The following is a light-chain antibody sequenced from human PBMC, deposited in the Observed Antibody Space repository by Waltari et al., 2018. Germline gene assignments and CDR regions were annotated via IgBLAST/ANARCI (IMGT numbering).Light chain of an antibody. V-gene: IGKV3-20*01. Sequence: EIVLTQSPGTLSFSPGERATLSCRASQSVSSTYLAWYQQKPGQAPRLLIYDASSRATGIPDRFSGSGSGTDFTLIISRLEPEDFGVYYCQQCGSSPPTFGGGTKVQIK. CDR2: DAS. CDR1: QSVSSTY. J-gene: IGKJ4*01. CDR3: QQCGSSPPT.